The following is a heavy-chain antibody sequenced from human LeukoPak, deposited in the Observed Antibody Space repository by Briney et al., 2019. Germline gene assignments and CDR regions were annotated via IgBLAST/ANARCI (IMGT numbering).Heavy chain of an antibody. Sequence: SEPLSLTCTVSVGSISSSSYYWGWIRQPPGKGLEWIGRIYYSGRTYYNTSLKRGVPISVDTSTNQFSLKLSSVTAADTAVYYCARHGSHYDILTGYGLENWFDPWGQGTLVTVSS. D-gene: IGHD3-9*01. J-gene: IGHJ5*02. V-gene: IGHV4-39*01. CDR2: IYYSGRT. CDR1: VGSISSSSYY. CDR3: ARHGSHYDILTGYGLENWFDP.